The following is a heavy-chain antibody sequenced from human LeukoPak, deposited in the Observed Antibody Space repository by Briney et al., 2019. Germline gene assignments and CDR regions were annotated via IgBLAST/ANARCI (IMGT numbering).Heavy chain of an antibody. CDR3: ARDKDDFWSGYRDFDY. V-gene: IGHV1-69*04. CDR2: IIPILGIA. J-gene: IGHJ4*02. D-gene: IGHD3-3*01. CDR1: GGTFSSYA. Sequence: ASVKVSCKASGGTFSSYAISWVRQAPGQGLEWMGRIIPILGIANYAQKFQGRVTITADKSTSTAYMELSSLRSEDTAVYYCARDKDDFWSGYRDFDYWGQGTLVTVSS.